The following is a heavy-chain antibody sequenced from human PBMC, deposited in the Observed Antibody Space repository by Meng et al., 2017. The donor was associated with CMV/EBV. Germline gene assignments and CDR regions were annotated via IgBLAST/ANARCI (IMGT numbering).Heavy chain of an antibody. CDR2: ISSSGSTI. CDR1: GFTFSDYC. V-gene: IGHV3-11*01. CDR3: ARVTMVRGVTPYGMDV. Sequence: GGSLRLSCAASGFTFSDYCMSWIRQAPGKGLEWVSYISSSGSTIYYADSVKGRFTISRDNAKNSLYLQMNSLRAEDTAVYYCARVTMVRGVTPYGMDVWGQGTTVTVSS. J-gene: IGHJ6*02. D-gene: IGHD3-10*01.